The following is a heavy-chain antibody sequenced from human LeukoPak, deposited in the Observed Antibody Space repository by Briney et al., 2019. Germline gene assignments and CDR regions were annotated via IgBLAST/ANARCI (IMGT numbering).Heavy chain of an antibody. J-gene: IGHJ5*02. CDR3: ARPYYYDSRIDP. Sequence: SQTLSPTCTVSGGFISSGDYYWSWIRQHPGKGLEWIAYMYYSGTTYYNPSLESRVTMSADTSKNQLSLIPSYVTAAASAVYYCARPYYYDSRIDPWGQGILVTVSS. V-gene: IGHV4-30-4*01. CDR2: MYYSGTT. CDR1: GGFISSGDYY. D-gene: IGHD3-22*01.